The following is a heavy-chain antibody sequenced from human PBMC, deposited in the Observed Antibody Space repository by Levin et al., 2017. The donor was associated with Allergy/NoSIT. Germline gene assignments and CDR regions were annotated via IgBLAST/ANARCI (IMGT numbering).Heavy chain of an antibody. J-gene: IGHJ3*01. D-gene: IGHD2-15*01. V-gene: IGHV3-30*18. CDR2: IVFDGNDQ. CDR3: AKRGYCSGNTCQSHDAIDV. CDR1: GFQFSLYG. Sequence: RESLKISCAASGFQFSLYGMHWVRQAPGKGLEWVALIVFDGNDQYYADSVKGRFTISRDNSKNTLYLQMSSLRENDTAIYYCAKRGYCSGNTCQSHDAIDVWGQGTLVIVSS.